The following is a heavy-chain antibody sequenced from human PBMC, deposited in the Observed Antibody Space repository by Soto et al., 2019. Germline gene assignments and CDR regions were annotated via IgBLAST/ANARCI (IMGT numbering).Heavy chain of an antibody. Sequence: QVQLVESGGGVVQPGRSLRLSCAASRFTFSSYAMHWVRQAPGKGLEWVAVISYDGSNKYYADSVKGRFTISRDNSKNTLYLQMNSLRAEDTAVYYCARGRGMTTVGYWGQGTLVTVSS. J-gene: IGHJ4*02. CDR2: ISYDGSNK. V-gene: IGHV3-30-3*01. CDR1: RFTFSSYA. D-gene: IGHD4-4*01. CDR3: ARGRGMTTVGY.